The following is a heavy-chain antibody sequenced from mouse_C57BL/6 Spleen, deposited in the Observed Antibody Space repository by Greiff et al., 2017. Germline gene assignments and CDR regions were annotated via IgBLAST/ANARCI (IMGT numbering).Heavy chain of an antibody. CDR1: GYTFTTYP. V-gene: IGHV1-47*01. D-gene: IGHD2-3*01. CDR2: FHPYNDDT. CDR3: ARGGIYDGYYGAMDY. Sequence: LVESGAELVKPGASVKMSCKASGYTFTTYPIEWMKQNHGKSLEWIGNFHPYNDDTKYNEKFKGKATLTVEKSSSTVYLELSRLTSDDSAVYYCARGGIYDGYYGAMDYWGQGTSVTVSS. J-gene: IGHJ4*01.